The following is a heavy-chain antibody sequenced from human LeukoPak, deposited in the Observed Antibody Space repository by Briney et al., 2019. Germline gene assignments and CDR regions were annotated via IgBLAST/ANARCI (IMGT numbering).Heavy chain of an antibody. CDR2: ISGSGGTI. CDR3: ARDRLELNDRALYYFYYMDV. D-gene: IGHD1-1*01. J-gene: IGHJ6*03. CDR1: GFTFSDYY. Sequence: GGSLRLSCAASGFTFSDYYMNWVRQAPGRGLEWISYISGSGGTINYADSLKGRFTISRDNAKNSVYLQMNSLRAEDTAVYYCARDRLELNDRALYYFYYMDVWGKGATVTVSS. V-gene: IGHV3-11*01.